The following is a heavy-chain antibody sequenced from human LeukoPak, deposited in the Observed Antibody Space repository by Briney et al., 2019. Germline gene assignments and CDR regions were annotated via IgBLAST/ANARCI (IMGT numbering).Heavy chain of an antibody. J-gene: IGHJ4*02. V-gene: IGHV3-11*01. CDR1: VFTFSDDY. D-gene: IGHD6-6*01. Sequence: PGGSLRLSRAVSVFTFSDDYMSWIREAPREGVGWGSYISSSGSTIYYADSVKGRFTISRDNAKNSLYLQMNSLRAEDTAVYYCATGGSSGFDYWGQGTLVTVSS. CDR2: ISSSGSTI. CDR3: ATGGSSGFDY.